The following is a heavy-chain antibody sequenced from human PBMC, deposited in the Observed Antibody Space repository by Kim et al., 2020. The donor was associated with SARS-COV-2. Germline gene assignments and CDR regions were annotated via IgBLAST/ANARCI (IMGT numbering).Heavy chain of an antibody. J-gene: IGHJ4*02. CDR2: MYYSGSS. V-gene: IGHV4-39*01. Sequence: SETLSLTCTVSGGSIISSSYYWGWIRQPPGKGLEWIGNMYYSGSSYYNPSLKSRVTISVDTSKNQFSLKLSSVTAADTAVYYCARHLGDYLSPMTSWGQGTLVTVSS. D-gene: IGHD4-17*01. CDR3: ARHLGDYLSPMTS. CDR1: GGSIISSSYY.